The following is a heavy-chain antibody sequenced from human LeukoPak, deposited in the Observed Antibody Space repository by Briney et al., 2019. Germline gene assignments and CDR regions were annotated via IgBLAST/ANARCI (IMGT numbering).Heavy chain of an antibody. CDR3: ARSYGDHTFSIDY. V-gene: IGHV1-69*13. J-gene: IGHJ4*02. Sequence: SVKVSCKASGGTFSSYAISWVRQAPGQGLEWMGGIIPIFGTANYAQKFQGRVTITADESTSTAYMELSSLRSEDTAVYYCARSYGDHTFSIDYWAREPWSPSPQ. CDR2: IIPIFGTA. D-gene: IGHD4-17*01. CDR1: GGTFSSYA.